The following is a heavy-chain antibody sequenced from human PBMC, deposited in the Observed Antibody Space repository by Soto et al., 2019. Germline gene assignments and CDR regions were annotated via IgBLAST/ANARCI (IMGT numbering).Heavy chain of an antibody. CDR2: IRKDGGSM. D-gene: IGHD3-16*02. CDR3: VRVRYTISGFWIAHSSD. V-gene: IGHV3-23*04. J-gene: IGHJ4*02. Sequence: EVRLVQSGGGLVQPGGSVRLSCAASGFTFSSSPISWVRQVPGKGLEWISAIRKDGGSMYYIDSVKGRFTISRDNSKNTSSVRMKNLRAEDTAIYYCVRVRYTISGFWIAHSSDWGPGALVIVSS. CDR1: GFTFSSSP.